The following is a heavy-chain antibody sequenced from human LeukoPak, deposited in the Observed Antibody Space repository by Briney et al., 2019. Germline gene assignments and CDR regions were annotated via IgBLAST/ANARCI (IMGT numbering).Heavy chain of an antibody. Sequence: SETLSLTCTVSGGSISSYYWSWIRQPPGKGLEWIGYIYYSGSTNYNPSLKSRVTISVDTSKNQFSLKLSSVTAADTAVYYCARASAAAPRTFDYWGQGTLVTVSS. CDR2: IYYSGST. CDR1: GGSISSYY. CDR3: ARASAAAPRTFDY. D-gene: IGHD6-13*01. J-gene: IGHJ4*02. V-gene: IGHV4-59*01.